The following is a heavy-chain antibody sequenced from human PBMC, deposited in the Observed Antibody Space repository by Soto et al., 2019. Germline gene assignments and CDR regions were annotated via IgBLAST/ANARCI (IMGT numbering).Heavy chain of an antibody. V-gene: IGHV3-23*01. J-gene: IGHJ4*02. CDR2: ISGSGGTA. D-gene: IGHD1-1*01. CDR1: GFTFSSYA. Sequence: VQLLESGGGSVQPGGSLRLSCVASGFTFSSYAMHWVPRPPGKGLEWVSSISGSGGTAYYADSVKGRFSISRDSLVNTLYLQMNGLRAEDTAVYYCAKGRGQNWNFDYWGQGTLVTVSP. CDR3: AKGRGQNWNFDY.